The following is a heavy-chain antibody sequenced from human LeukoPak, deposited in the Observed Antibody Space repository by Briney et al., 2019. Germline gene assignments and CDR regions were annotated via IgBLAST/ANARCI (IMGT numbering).Heavy chain of an antibody. J-gene: IGHJ4*02. CDR2: IYHSGST. V-gene: IGHV4-38-2*02. CDR1: GYSISSGYY. CDR3: ARVRFLEWLLSDFDY. Sequence: SETLSLTCTVSGYSISSGYYWGWIRQPPEKGLEWIGSIYHSGSTYYNPSLKSRVTISVDTSKNQFSLKLSSVTAADTAVYYCARVRFLEWLLSDFDYWGQGTLVTVSS. D-gene: IGHD3-3*01.